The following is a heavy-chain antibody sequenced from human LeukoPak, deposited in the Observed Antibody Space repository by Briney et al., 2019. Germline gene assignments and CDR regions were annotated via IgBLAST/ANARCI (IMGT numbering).Heavy chain of an antibody. Sequence: ASVKVSCKASGYTFSGYYMHWVRQAPGQGLEWMGWINANSGGVHYAQKFHGRVTMTRDTSTSTAYMELSRLKSDDTAVYYCARVVVVPAVYFDHWGQGALVTVSS. V-gene: IGHV1-2*02. CDR2: INANSGGV. J-gene: IGHJ4*02. D-gene: IGHD2-2*01. CDR3: ARVVVVPAVYFDH. CDR1: GYTFSGYY.